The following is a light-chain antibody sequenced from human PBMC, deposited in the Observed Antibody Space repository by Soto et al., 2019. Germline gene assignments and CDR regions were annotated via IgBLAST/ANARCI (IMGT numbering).Light chain of an antibody. CDR3: CSFALSKAVL. Sequence: QSALTQPAPVSGSPGQSITISCTGTSSDVGNYNLVSWYQQHPGKAPKLIIYEATKRPSGVSHRFSGSKSGNTASLTISGLQAEDEADYYCCSFALSKAVLFGGGTKPPS. J-gene: IGLJ2*01. CDR1: SSDVGNYNL. CDR2: EAT. V-gene: IGLV2-23*01.